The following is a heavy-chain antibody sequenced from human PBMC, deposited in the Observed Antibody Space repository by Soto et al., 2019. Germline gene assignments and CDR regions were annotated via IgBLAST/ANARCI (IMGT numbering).Heavy chain of an antibody. CDR3: ARDHYYNSGTYYIDS. CDR1: GGSFSSYT. V-gene: IGHV1-69*08. CDR2: IIPLLSIT. J-gene: IGHJ4*02. D-gene: IGHD3-10*01. Sequence: QVQLVQSGGEVKMPGSSVKVSCKASGGSFSSYTFTWVRQAPGQGLEWMGKIIPLLSITNYAEEFKGRVTITADKSTSTAYMELSRLTFEDTAIYYCARDHYYNSGTYYIDSWGQGTLVTVSS.